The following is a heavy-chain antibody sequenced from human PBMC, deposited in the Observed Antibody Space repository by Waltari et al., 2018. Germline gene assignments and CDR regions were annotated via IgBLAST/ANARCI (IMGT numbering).Heavy chain of an antibody. CDR2: ISGSGGST. V-gene: IGHV3-23*01. D-gene: IGHD2-15*01. CDR1: GFTFSSSA. J-gene: IGHJ6*04. Sequence: EVQLLESGGGLVQPGGSLRLSCAASGFTFSSSAISWVRQAPGKGLEWVSAISGSGGSTYYADAVKGRFTISSDNSKNTLYLQMNSLRAEDTAVYYCAKDTGYEGGSDVWGKGTTVTISS. CDR3: AKDTGYEGGSDV.